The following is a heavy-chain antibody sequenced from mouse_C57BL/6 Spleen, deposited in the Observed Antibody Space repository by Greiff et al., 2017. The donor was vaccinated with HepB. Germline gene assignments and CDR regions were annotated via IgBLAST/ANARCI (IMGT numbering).Heavy chain of an antibody. Sequence: EVQLQQSGPELVKPGASVKISCKASGYSFTGYYMNWVKQSPEKSLEWIGESNPSTGGTTYNQKFKAKATLTVDKSSSTAYMQLKSLTSEDSAVYYCARPQRWLQRGDYYAMDYWGQGTSVTVSS. D-gene: IGHD2-3*01. V-gene: IGHV1-42*01. CDR2: SNPSTGGT. CDR1: GYSFTGYY. J-gene: IGHJ4*01. CDR3: ARPQRWLQRGDYYAMDY.